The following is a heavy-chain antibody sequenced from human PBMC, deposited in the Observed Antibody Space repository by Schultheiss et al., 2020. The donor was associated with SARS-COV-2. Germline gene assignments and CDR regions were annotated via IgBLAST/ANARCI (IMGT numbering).Heavy chain of an antibody. CDR3: ARYCNGVNCFSFDS. D-gene: IGHD2-15*01. Sequence: SETLSLTCTVSGGSISSSSYYWGWIRQPPGKGLEWIGSIYYSGSTNYNPSLKSRVTISVDTSKNQFSLKLSSVTAADTAVYFCARYCNGVNCFSFDSWGRGTLVTVSS. CDR1: GGSISSSSYY. V-gene: IGHV4-39*07. CDR2: IYYSGST. J-gene: IGHJ5*01.